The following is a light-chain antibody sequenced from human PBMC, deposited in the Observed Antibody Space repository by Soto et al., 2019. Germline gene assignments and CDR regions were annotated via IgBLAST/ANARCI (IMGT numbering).Light chain of an antibody. V-gene: IGKV3-11*01. Sequence: EIVLTQSPATLSLSPGERATLSCRAGQSFSSSLAWYQQKPGQAPRLLIYDASNRATGIPARFSGSGSRTDFTLTISSLEPEDFAVYYCQQRSNWTITFGQGTRLEI. J-gene: IGKJ5*01. CDR2: DAS. CDR3: QQRSNWTIT. CDR1: QSFSSS.